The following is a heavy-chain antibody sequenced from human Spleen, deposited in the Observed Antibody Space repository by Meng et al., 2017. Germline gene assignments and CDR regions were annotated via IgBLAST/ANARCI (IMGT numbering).Heavy chain of an antibody. J-gene: IGHJ4*02. CDR3: ARDEDISAAGKLFGDY. V-gene: IGHV1-2*06. D-gene: IGHD6-13*01. CDR1: GYNFPDYC. CDR2: IDPKNGDT. Sequence: ASVKVSCKPSGYNFPDYCIHWVRQAPGQGLEWMGRIDPKNGDTHYAQKFQGRVTMTGDTSISTAYMDLSGLRSDDTAVYYCARDEDISAAGKLFGDYWGQGTLVTVSS.